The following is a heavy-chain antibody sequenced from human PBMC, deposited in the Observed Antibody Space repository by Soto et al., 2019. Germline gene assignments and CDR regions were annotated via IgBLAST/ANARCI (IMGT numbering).Heavy chain of an antibody. J-gene: IGHJ5*02. CDR3: AKDAVPYNGKWDWFDP. CDR2: IGGVGTDR. D-gene: IGHD1-20*01. Sequence: DVQLLESGGGLVQPGGSLRLSCAASGFTFSYYAMTWVRQAPGRGPEWVSSIGGVGTDRYYADSVKGRFTISRDNSTNTLFLQMSSLRSDDTGVYYCAKDAVPYNGKWDWFDPWGQGTLVTVSS. CDR1: GFTFSYYA. V-gene: IGHV3-23*01.